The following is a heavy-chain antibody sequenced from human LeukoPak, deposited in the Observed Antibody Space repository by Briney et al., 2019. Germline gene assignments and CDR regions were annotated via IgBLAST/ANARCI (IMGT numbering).Heavy chain of an antibody. CDR1: GGSISSSGYY. V-gene: IGHV4-39*01. CDR3: AIHEYSGSYYGLSWFDP. CDR2: IYYSGSI. J-gene: IGHJ5*02. Sequence: PSETLSLTCTVSGGSISSSGYYWGWIRQPPGKGLEWIASIYYSGSIYYNPSLKSRVTTSVDTSKHQLSRKLSSLAAADTAVYYCAIHEYSGSYYGLSWFDPWGQGTLVTVSS. D-gene: IGHD1-26*01.